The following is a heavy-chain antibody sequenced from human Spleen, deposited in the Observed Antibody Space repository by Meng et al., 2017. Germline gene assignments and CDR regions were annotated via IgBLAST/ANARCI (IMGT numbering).Heavy chain of an antibody. V-gene: IGHV4-30-4*01. Sequence: QLQLQESGPGLVKPSQTLPLTGTVSCGPISTGDYYWSWIRQPPGRGLEWIGYIYYSGSTYYNPSLRSRVTISVDTSKNQFSLILTSVTAADTAVYFCARVETATTNPYFDYWGQGTLVTVSS. CDR3: ARVETATTNPYFDY. CDR1: CGPISTGDYY. J-gene: IGHJ4*02. D-gene: IGHD5-24*01. CDR2: IYYSGST.